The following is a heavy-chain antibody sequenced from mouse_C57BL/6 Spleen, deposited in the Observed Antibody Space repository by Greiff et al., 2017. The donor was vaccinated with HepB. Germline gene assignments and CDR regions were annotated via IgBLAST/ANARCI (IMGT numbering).Heavy chain of an antibody. Sequence: EVMLVESEGGLVQPGSSMKLSCTASGFTFSDYYMAWVRQVPEKGLEWVANINYDGSSTYYLDSLKSRFIISRDNAKTILYLQMSSLKSEDTATYYCARDRSYDYEKGGLDDWGQGTTLTVSS. V-gene: IGHV5-16*01. CDR1: GFTFSDYY. CDR2: INYDGSST. CDR3: ARDRSYDYEKGGLDD. D-gene: IGHD2-4*01. J-gene: IGHJ2*01.